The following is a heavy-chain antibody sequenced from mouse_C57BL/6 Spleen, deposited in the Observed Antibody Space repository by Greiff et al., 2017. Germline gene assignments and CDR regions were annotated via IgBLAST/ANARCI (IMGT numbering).Heavy chain of an antibody. V-gene: IGHV1-55*01. CDR2: IYPGSGST. CDR1: GYTFTSYW. J-gene: IGHJ4*01. Sequence: VQLKQPGAELVKPGASVKMSCKASGYTFTSYWITWVKQRPGQGLEWIGDIYPGSGSTNYNEKFKSKATLTVDTSSSTAYMQLSSLTSEDSAVYYCASNDGYYVHYAMGYWGLRTSGTVSS. D-gene: IGHD2-3*01. CDR3: ASNDGYYVHYAMGY.